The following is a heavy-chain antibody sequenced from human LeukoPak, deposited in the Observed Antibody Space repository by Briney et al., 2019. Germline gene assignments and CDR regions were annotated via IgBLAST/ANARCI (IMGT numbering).Heavy chain of an antibody. J-gene: IGHJ4*02. CDR2: ISSSSSYI. CDR3: ARPRGNVEMATFPFDY. Sequence: GGSLRLSCAASGFTFSSYAMSWVRQAPGKGLEWVSSISSSSSYIYYADSVKGRFTISRHNGRNSLYLEMNSLRAEDTAVYYCARPRGNVEMATFPFDYWGQGTLVTVSS. CDR1: GFTFSSYA. V-gene: IGHV3-21*06. D-gene: IGHD5-24*01.